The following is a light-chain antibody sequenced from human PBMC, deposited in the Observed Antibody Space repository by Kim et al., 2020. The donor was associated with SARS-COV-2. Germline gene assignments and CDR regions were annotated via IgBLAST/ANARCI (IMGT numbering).Light chain of an antibody. J-gene: IGKJ4*01. Sequence: SASVGDRVTINCQASHDISNYLNWYQQKPGKAPKLVIYDTSNLETGVPSRFSGSGSGTDFTFTISSLQPEDIATYYCQQFDTLPLTFGGGTKVEI. V-gene: IGKV1-33*01. CDR2: DTS. CDR1: HDISNY. CDR3: QQFDTLPLT.